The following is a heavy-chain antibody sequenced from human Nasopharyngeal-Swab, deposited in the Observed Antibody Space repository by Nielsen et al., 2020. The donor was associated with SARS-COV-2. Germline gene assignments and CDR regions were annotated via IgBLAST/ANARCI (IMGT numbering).Heavy chain of an antibody. J-gene: IGHJ6*04. Sequence: SLKVSCKASGGTFSSYAISWVRQAPGQGLEWMGGIIPIFGTANYAQKFQGRVTITADESTSTAYMELSSLRSEDTAVYYCARTYRSGPKGKGADVWSKGTTVTVSS. CDR1: GGTFSSYA. D-gene: IGHD6-19*01. CDR2: IIPIFGTA. V-gene: IGHV1-69*13. CDR3: ARTYRSGPKGKGADV.